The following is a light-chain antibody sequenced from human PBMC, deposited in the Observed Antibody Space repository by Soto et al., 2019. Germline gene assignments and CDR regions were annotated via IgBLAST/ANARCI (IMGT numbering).Light chain of an antibody. J-gene: IGLJ1*01. CDR1: SSDIGRFNL. Sequence: QSVLTQPASVSGSPGQSITISCTGTSSDIGRFNLVSWYQQHPGKAPKLMIYEGSQRPSGVSNRFSGSKSGNTASLAITGLQAEDEGDYYCQSYDSTLSARYVFGTGTKLTVL. CDR3: QSYDSTLSARYV. V-gene: IGLV2-14*02. CDR2: EGS.